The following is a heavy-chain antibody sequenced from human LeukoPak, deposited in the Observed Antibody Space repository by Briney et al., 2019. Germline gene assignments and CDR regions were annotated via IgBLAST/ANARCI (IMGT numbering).Heavy chain of an antibody. J-gene: IGHJ4*02. Sequence: SETLSLTCTVSGGSYSSSGYYWGCFRQPPGKGLEWIGSLFYSGNAYYNPSLKSRVTISVDTSKNHFSLKLRSVTAADTAVYYCARHADILTGYPFDYWGQGTLVTVSS. CDR2: LFYSGNA. D-gene: IGHD3-9*01. CDR3: ARHADILTGYPFDY. CDR1: GGSYSSSGYY. V-gene: IGHV4-39*07.